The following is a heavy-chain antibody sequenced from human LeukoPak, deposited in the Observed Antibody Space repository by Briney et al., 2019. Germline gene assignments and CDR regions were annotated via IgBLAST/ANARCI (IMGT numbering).Heavy chain of an antibody. D-gene: IGHD3-22*01. Sequence: SETLSLTCTVSGGSISSSSYYWGWIRQPPGKGLEWIGSIYYSGSTYYNPSLKSRVTISVDTSKNQFSLKLSSVTAADTAVYYCARVTMMAFDYWGQGTLVTVSS. J-gene: IGHJ4*02. CDR2: IYYSGST. CDR1: GGSISSSSYY. CDR3: ARVTMMAFDY. V-gene: IGHV4-39*01.